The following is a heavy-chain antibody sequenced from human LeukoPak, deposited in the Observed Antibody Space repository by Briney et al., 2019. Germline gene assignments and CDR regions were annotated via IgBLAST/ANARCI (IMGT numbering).Heavy chain of an antibody. Sequence: GGSLRLSCAAPGFTFSSYGMHWVRQAPGKGLEWVAVKGRFTISRDNSKNTLYLQMNSLRAEDTAVYYCVRDDDRPDNGLDYWGQGTLVTVSS. CDR3: VRDDDRPDNGLDY. V-gene: IGHV3-33*01. D-gene: IGHD3-22*01. CDR1: GFTFSSYG. J-gene: IGHJ4*02.